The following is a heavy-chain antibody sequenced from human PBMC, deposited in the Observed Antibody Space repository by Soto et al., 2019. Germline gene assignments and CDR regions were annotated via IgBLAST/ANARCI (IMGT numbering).Heavy chain of an antibody. CDR2: ISYDGSNE. Sequence: QVQLVESGGGVVQPGRSLRLSCAASGFTFRFYPMHWVRQAPGKGLEWVAAISYDGSNEYYTDSVKGRFTISRDNSNNTLYLQMNALRAEDTAVYYCTSGWELREYSDYWGQGTLVTVSS. V-gene: IGHV3-30-3*01. J-gene: IGHJ4*02. CDR3: TSGWELREYSDY. CDR1: GFTFRFYP. D-gene: IGHD1-26*01.